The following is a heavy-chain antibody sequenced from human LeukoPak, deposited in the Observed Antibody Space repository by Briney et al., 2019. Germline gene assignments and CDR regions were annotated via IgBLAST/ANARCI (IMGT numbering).Heavy chain of an antibody. Sequence: GGSLRLSCAASGFTFSSYGMHWVRQAPGKGLEWVAVISYDGSNKYYADSVKGRFTISRDNSKNTLYLQMNSLRAEDTAVYYCAKEPPIDCSGGSCYNYYGMDVWGQGTTVTVSS. CDR3: AKEPPIDCSGGSCYNYYGMDV. CDR2: ISYDGSNK. D-gene: IGHD2-15*01. J-gene: IGHJ6*02. CDR1: GFTFSSYG. V-gene: IGHV3-30*18.